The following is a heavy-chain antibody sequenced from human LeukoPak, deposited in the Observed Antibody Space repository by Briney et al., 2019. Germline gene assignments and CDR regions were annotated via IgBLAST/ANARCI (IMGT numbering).Heavy chain of an antibody. Sequence: PSETLSLTCSVSGASFSSYYWIWIRQPPGKGLEWFGSIYYSGSTNYNPSLKSRVTISVDTSKNQFYLQLNSVSPEDTAVYYCARVNSWTEEPDTGFDYWGQGILVTVSS. V-gene: IGHV4-59*12. CDR3: ARVNSWTEEPDTGFDY. CDR2: IYYSGST. J-gene: IGHJ4*02. CDR1: GASFSSYY. D-gene: IGHD1-14*01.